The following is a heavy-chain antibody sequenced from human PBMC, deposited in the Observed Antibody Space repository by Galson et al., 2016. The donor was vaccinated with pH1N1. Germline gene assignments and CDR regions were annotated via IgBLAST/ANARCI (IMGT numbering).Heavy chain of an antibody. J-gene: IGHJ3*01. CDR2: ISPDGTDT. Sequence: SLRLSCAASGFTFNNYWMYWVRQAPGKGLVWVSRISPDGTDTLNADSVRGRFTITRDNSKNTLFLQMNSLGAEDTAMYYCTAYNWGSRFDVWGQGAMVTV. CDR3: TAYNWGSRFDV. V-gene: IGHV3-74*01. D-gene: IGHD7-27*01. CDR1: GFTFNNYW.